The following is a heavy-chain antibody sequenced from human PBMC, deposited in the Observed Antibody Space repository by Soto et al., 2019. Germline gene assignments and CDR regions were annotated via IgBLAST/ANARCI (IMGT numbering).Heavy chain of an antibody. CDR1: GYTFTSYG. D-gene: IGHD5-18*01. CDR2: ISAYNGNT. V-gene: IGHV1-18*04. Sequence: QVQLVQSGAEVKKPGASVKVSCKASGYTFTSYGISWVRQAPGQGLEWMGWISAYNGNTNYAQKLQGRVTMPTDTATSPAYRELRSLRSDDTAVYYCARGGYRCPKSPGPKNWFAPWGQGTLVTVSA. J-gene: IGHJ5*02. CDR3: ARGGYRCPKSPGPKNWFAP.